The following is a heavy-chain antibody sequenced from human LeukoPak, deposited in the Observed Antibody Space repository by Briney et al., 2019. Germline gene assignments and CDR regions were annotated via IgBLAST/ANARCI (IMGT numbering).Heavy chain of an antibody. V-gene: IGHV4-4*02. J-gene: IGHJ4*02. CDR3: ARLGIAAAAAPFDY. Sequence: SETLSLTCAVSGGSISSSNWWSWVRQPPGKGLEWIGEIYHSGSTNYNPSLKSRVTISVDKSKNQFSLKLSSVTAADTALYYCARLGIAAAAAPFDYWGQGTLVTVSS. D-gene: IGHD6-13*01. CDR1: GGSISSSNW. CDR2: IYHSGST.